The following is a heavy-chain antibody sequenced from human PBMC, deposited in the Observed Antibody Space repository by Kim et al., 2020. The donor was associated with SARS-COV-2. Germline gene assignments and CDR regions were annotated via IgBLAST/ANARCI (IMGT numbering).Heavy chain of an antibody. V-gene: IGHV4-39*07. Sequence: NPSLKGRVTISVDTSKNQFSLKLSSVTAADTAVYYCARGDYGDLNSVFQHWGQGTLVTVSS. J-gene: IGHJ1*01. CDR3: ARGDYGDLNSVFQH. D-gene: IGHD4-17*01.